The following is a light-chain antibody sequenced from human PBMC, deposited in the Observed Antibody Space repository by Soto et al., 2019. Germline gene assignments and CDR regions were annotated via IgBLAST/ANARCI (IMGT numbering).Light chain of an antibody. CDR3: CSFAGSFSYV. J-gene: IGLJ2*01. CDR2: DVT. V-gene: IGLV2-11*01. CDR1: SSDVGRYDY. Sequence: QSVLTQPRSVSGSPGQSVNISCTGTSSDVGRYDYVSWYQRHPGKAPKLIIYDVTERPAGVPDRFSGSKSGNTASLTISGLQAEDEADYSCCSFAGSFSYVFGGGTKLTVL.